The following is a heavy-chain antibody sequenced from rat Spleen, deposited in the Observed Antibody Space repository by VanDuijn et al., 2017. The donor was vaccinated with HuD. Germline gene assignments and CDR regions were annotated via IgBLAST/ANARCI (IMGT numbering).Heavy chain of an antibody. CDR1: GFTFSNYG. J-gene: IGHJ4*01. D-gene: IGHD1-11*01. CDR2: ISYDGGST. CDR3: TTEQRRVMDA. Sequence: EVQLVESGGGLVQPGRSMKLSCAASGFTFSNYGMAWVRQAPKKGLEWVAYISYDGGSTYYRDSVKGRFTISRDNAKSTLYLQMDSLRSEDTATYYCTTEQRRVMDAWGQGASVTVSS. V-gene: IGHV5-20*01.